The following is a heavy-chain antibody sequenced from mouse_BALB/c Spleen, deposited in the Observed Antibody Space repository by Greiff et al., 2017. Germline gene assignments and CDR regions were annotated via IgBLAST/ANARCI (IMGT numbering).Heavy chain of an antibody. Sequence: EVQLVESGGGLVKPGGSLKLSCAASGFTFSSYAMSWVRQTPEKRLEWVASISSGGSTYYPDSVKGRFTISRDNARNILYLQMSSLRSEDTAMYYCARNYGSSHAMDYWGQGTSVTASS. CDR1: GFTFSSYA. CDR3: ARNYGSSHAMDY. J-gene: IGHJ4*01. CDR2: ISSGGST. V-gene: IGHV5-6-5*01. D-gene: IGHD1-1*01.